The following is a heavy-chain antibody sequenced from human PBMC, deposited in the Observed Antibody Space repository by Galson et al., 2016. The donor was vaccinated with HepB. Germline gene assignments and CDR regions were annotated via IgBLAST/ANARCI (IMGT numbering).Heavy chain of an antibody. V-gene: IGHV3-23*01. D-gene: IGHD4-17*01. Sequence: SLRLSCAASGFTFSSDAMTWVRQAPGKGLDWVPTISGSGGETHYADSVKGRFTFSRDNSKNTMYVQMTSLRAEDTAVYYCASGTTVTTSNSFWYFDLWGRGTLVTVSS. J-gene: IGHJ2*01. CDR3: ASGTTVTTSNSFWYFDL. CDR1: GFTFSSDA. CDR2: ISGSGGET.